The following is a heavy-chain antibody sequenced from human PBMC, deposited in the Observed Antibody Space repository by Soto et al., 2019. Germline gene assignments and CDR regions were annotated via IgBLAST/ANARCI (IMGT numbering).Heavy chain of an antibody. Sequence: EVQLVESGGGLVQPGGSLRLSCATSGIIFSDHDMDWVRQAPGKGLEWLGRSRNRVDKYATDYAASVRGRFTFSRDDSKSSLSLQMRMLKPGDTAMYYCFLWVRGLINYWGQGTLVTVSS. CDR2: SRNRVDKYAT. V-gene: IGHV3-72*01. CDR1: GIIFSDHD. D-gene: IGHD3-10*01. J-gene: IGHJ4*02. CDR3: FLWVRGLINY.